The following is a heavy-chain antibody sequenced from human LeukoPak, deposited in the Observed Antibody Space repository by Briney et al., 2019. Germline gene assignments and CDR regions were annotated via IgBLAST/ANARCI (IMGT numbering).Heavy chain of an antibody. Sequence: GGSLRLSCAASEFSFGSYGMHWVRQAPGKGLEWVAVISYDGVTKYYTDSVKGRFTISRDNSKNTLYLQMSSLRAEDTAVYYCARAPRGAGSGSYYNWFFDYGGQGTLVTVSS. CDR3: ARAPRGAGSGSYYNWFFDY. CDR1: EFSFGSYG. J-gene: IGHJ4*02. CDR2: ISYDGVTK. D-gene: IGHD3-10*01. V-gene: IGHV3-30*03.